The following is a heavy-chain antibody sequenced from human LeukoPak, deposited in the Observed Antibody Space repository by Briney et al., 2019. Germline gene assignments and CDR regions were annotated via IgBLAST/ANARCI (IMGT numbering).Heavy chain of an antibody. D-gene: IGHD3-9*01. Sequence: ASVKVSCKASGYTFTSYAMNWARQAPGQGLEWMGWINTNTGNPTYAQGFTGRFVFSLDTSVSTAYLQISSLKAEDTAVYYWARGGGDGYFDWLLRFQGYFDYWGQGTLVTVSS. CDR2: INTNTGNP. V-gene: IGHV7-4-1*02. CDR3: ARGGGDGYFDWLLRFQGYFDY. J-gene: IGHJ4*02. CDR1: GYTFTSYA.